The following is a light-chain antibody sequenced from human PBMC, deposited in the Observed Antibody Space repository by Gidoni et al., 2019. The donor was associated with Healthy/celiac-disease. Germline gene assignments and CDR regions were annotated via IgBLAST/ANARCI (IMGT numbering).Light chain of an antibody. CDR3: QQSGSSPYT. J-gene: IGKJ2*01. Sequence: IVLTQSPGTLSLSPGERATLPCRASQSVTNNYLAWYQQKPGQAPRLVIYDASNRATGIPDRFSGSGSGPDFTLTISRLEPEDFAVYYCQQSGSSPYTFGQGSKLEIK. CDR1: QSVTNNY. V-gene: IGKV3-20*01. CDR2: DAS.